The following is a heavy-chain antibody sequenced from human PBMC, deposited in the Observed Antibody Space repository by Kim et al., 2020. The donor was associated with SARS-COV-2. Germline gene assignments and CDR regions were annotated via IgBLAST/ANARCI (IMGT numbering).Heavy chain of an antibody. J-gene: IGHJ6*01. CDR1: GFTVSSNY. CDR3: ARDLWYGSGSYSLYYGMDV. CDR2: IYSGGST. V-gene: IGHV3-66*01. D-gene: IGHD3-10*01. Sequence: GGSLRLSCAASGFTVSSNYMSWVRQAPGTGLEWVSVIYSGGSTYYADSVKGRFTISRDNSKNTLYLPMNSLRAEDTAVYYCARDLWYGSGSYSLYYGMDV.